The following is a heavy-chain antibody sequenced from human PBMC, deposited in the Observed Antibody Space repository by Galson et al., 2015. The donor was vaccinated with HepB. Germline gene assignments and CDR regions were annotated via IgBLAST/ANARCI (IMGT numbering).Heavy chain of an antibody. Sequence: TLSLTCTVSGGSTSSDGYYWNWIRQHPGKGLEWIGYIFYSGSSYYNLSLKSRVTISLDTSKNQFSLKLSSVTAADTAVYYCARSIPLGGTFVFDYWGQGTRVTVSS. J-gene: IGHJ4*02. CDR2: IFYSGSS. D-gene: IGHD6-19*01. CDR3: ARSIPLGGTFVFDY. V-gene: IGHV4-31*03. CDR1: GGSTSSDGYY.